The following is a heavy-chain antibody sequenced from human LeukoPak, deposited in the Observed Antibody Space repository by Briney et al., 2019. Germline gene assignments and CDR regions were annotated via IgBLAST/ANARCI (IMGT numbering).Heavy chain of an antibody. D-gene: IGHD3-22*01. CDR3: ARGGDSNGSIRSAFDI. CDR1: GFTFSSYA. J-gene: IGHJ3*02. CDR2: ITDSGGST. Sequence: GGSLRLSCAASGFTFSSYAMSWVRQAPGKGLEWVSGITDSGGSTYYADSVKGRFTISRDNPKNTLYLQMNSLRVEDTAVYYCARGGDSNGSIRSAFDIWGQGTMVTVSS. V-gene: IGHV3-23*01.